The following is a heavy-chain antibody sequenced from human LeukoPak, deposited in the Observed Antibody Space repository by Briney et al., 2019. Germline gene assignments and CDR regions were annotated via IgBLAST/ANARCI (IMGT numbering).Heavy chain of an antibody. V-gene: IGHV3-11*04. J-gene: IGHJ4*02. CDR1: GFTFSDYY. CDR2: ISASGNTI. Sequence: SGGSLRLSCAASGFTFSDYYMSWIRQAPGKGLEWVSCISASGNTIYYADSVKGRFTISRDNAKNSLYLQMNSLRAEDTAVYYCARDRHCSGGSCYMGLARKDYWGQGTLVTVSS. CDR3: ARDRHCSGGSCYMGLARKDY. D-gene: IGHD2-15*01.